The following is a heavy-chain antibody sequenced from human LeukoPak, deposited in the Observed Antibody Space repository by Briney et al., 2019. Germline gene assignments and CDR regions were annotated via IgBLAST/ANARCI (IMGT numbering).Heavy chain of an antibody. CDR3: ARRPSGYYYGSGSYYNPIDY. CDR2: IYYSGST. Sequence: PAETLSLTCTVSGGSISSSSYYWGWIRQPPGKGLEWIGSIYYSGSTYYNPSLKSRVTISVDTSKNQFSLKLSSVTAADTAVYYCARRPSGYYYGSGSYYNPIDYWGQGTLVTVSS. V-gene: IGHV4-39*01. D-gene: IGHD3-10*01. J-gene: IGHJ4*02. CDR1: GGSISSSSYY.